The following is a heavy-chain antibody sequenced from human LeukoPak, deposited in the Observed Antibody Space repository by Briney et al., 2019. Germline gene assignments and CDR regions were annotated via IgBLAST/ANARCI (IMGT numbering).Heavy chain of an antibody. CDR3: AKGATVTTGRHNYYYYYGMDV. V-gene: IGHV3-23*01. Sequence: PGGSLRLSCAASGFTFSSYAMSWVRQAPGKGLEWVSAISGSGGSTYYADSVKGRFTISRDNSKNTLYLQMNSLRAEDTAVYYCAKGATVTTGRHNYYYYYGMDVWGQGTTVTVSS. J-gene: IGHJ6*02. D-gene: IGHD4-17*01. CDR2: ISGSGGST. CDR1: GFTFSSYA.